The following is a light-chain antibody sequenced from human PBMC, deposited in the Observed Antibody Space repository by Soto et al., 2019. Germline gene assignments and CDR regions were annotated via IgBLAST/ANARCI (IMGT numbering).Light chain of an antibody. CDR1: SSDFGSSDF. CDR3: FSYTASDMWV. Sequence: QSALTQPASVSGSPGQSITISCTGTSSDFGSSDFVSWYQQHPGKVPKLIISAVSYRPSGVPDRFSGSKSGNTASLTISGLQTEDEADYYCFSYTASDMWVFGGGTKVTVL. CDR2: AVS. V-gene: IGLV2-11*01. J-gene: IGLJ3*02.